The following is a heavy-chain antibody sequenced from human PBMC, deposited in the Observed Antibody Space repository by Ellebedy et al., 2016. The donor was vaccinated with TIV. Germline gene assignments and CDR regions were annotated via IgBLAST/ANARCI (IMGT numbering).Heavy chain of an antibody. Sequence: GESLKISCAASGFTFSIYAMSWVRQAPGKGLEWVSLISGSGDSTYYADSVKGRFTISRDGSKNTVYLQMNSLRAEDTAMYYCARRDRVAGVDYWGRGTLVTVSS. CDR1: GFTFSIYA. CDR2: ISGSGDST. J-gene: IGHJ4*02. V-gene: IGHV3-23*01. D-gene: IGHD6-19*01. CDR3: ARRDRVAGVDY.